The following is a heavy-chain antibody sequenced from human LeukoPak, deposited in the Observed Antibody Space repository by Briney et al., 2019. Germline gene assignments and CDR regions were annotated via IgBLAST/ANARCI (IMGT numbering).Heavy chain of an antibody. CDR3: AKAHTEYQLLSGFY. J-gene: IGHJ4*02. CDR2: ISGSGGST. Sequence: GRSLRLSCAASGFTFSSYAMSWVRQAPGKGLEGVSAISGSGGSTHYADSVKGRFTISRDNSKNTLYLQMNSLRAEDTAVYYCAKAHTEYQLLSGFYWGQGTLVTVSS. CDR1: GFTFSSYA. V-gene: IGHV3-23*01. D-gene: IGHD2-2*01.